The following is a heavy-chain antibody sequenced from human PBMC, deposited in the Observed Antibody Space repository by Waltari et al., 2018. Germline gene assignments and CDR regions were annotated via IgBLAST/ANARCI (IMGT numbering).Heavy chain of an antibody. V-gene: IGHV1-18*01. D-gene: IGHD2-21*01. Sequence: QLQLVQSGAELKKPGASVMVSCETSGYTFTAYGINWVRQAPGQGLEWVGWVSPYSGKTRYAQKFQGRFTMTTDRATTTAYMHLRSLSSDDTAVYFCAREDCSGDCYGTRSDYWGQGTLVTVTS. J-gene: IGHJ4*02. CDR2: VSPYSGKT. CDR1: GYTFTAYG. CDR3: AREDCSGDCYGTRSDY.